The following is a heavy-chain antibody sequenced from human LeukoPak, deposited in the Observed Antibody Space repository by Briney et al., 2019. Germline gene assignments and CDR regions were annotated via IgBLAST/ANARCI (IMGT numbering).Heavy chain of an antibody. CDR3: ARDWEILTGIDCFDP. CDR2: TYYRSKWFN. Sequence: SQTLSLTCDISGDSVSSNIAAWTWIRQSPSRGLEWLGRTYYRSKWFNDYALSVRGRITINPDTSKNQFSLQLRSVTPEDTAVYYCARDWEILTGIDCFDPWGQGTVVIVSS. J-gene: IGHJ5*02. CDR1: GDSVSSNIAA. V-gene: IGHV6-1*01. D-gene: IGHD3-9*01.